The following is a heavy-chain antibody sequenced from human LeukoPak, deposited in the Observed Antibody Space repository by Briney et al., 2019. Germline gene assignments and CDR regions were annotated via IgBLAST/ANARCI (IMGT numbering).Heavy chain of an antibody. J-gene: IGHJ4*02. CDR2: IKRDGNST. V-gene: IGHV3-74*01. Sequence: GGPLRLSCAASGFHYSSNWMHWVRHAPGQGLVWVSRIKRDGNSTHYADSVKGRFTISRDNAKNTLYPQMNSLRAEDTAVYYCARWYSSGLHFDYGGQGTLDTVSS. CDR1: GFHYSSNW. CDR3: ARWYSSGLHFDY. D-gene: IGHD6-19*01.